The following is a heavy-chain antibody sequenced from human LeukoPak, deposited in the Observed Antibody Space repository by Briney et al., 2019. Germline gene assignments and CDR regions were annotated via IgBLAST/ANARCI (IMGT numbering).Heavy chain of an antibody. J-gene: IGHJ4*02. D-gene: IGHD6-13*01. CDR3: ARGRYEMGQQLVPSVFDY. Sequence: ASVKVSCKASGYTFTSYAMNWVRQAPGQGLEWMGWINTNTGNPTYAQGFTGRFVFSLDTSVSTAYLQISSLKAEDTAVYYCARGRYEMGQQLVPSVFDYWGQGTLVTVSS. CDR1: GYTFTSYA. V-gene: IGHV7-4-1*02. CDR2: INTNTGNP.